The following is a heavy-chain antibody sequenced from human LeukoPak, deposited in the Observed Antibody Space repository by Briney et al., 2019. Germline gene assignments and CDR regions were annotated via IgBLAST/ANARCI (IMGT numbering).Heavy chain of an antibody. D-gene: IGHD2-2*01. J-gene: IGHJ4*02. Sequence: ASVKVSCKASGGTFSSYAISWVRQAPGQGLEWMGGIIPIFGTANYAQKFQGRVTITADESTSTAYMELSSLRSEDTAVYYCARVVVVPSARRPLYYFDYRGQGTLVTVSS. CDR2: IIPIFGTA. CDR3: ARVVVVPSARRPLYYFDY. V-gene: IGHV1-69*01. CDR1: GGTFSSYA.